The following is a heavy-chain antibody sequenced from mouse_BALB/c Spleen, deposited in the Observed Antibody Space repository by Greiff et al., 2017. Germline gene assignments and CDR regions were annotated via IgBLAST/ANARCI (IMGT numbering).Heavy chain of an antibody. J-gene: IGHJ4*01. CDR1: GYTFTSYW. D-gene: IGHD2-1*01. V-gene: IGHV1-69*02. CDR3: AISIYYGNPLYAMDY. CDR2: IDPSDSYT. Sequence: QVQLQQPGAELVKPGASVKLSCKASGYTFTSYWMHWVKQRPGQGLEWIGEIDPSDSYTNYNQKFKGKATLTVDKSSSTAYMQLSSLTSEDSAVYYCAISIYYGNPLYAMDYWGQGTSVTVSS.